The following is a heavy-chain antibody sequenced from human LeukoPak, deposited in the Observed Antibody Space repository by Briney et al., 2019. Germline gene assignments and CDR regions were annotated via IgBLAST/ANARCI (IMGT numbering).Heavy chain of an antibody. Sequence: PGGSLRLSCAASGFTLISHAMSWVRQAPGKGLDWVSAISGSGGSTYYADSVKGRFTISRDNSKNTLYLQMNSLRAEDTAVYYCAKARLYGDLFDYWGQGTLVTVSS. D-gene: IGHD4-17*01. J-gene: IGHJ4*02. CDR1: GFTLISHA. CDR3: AKARLYGDLFDY. V-gene: IGHV3-23*01. CDR2: ISGSGGST.